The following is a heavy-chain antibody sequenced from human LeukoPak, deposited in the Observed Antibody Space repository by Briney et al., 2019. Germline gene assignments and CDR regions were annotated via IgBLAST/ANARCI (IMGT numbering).Heavy chain of an antibody. Sequence: GGSLRLSCAASGFTFSSYWMSWVRQAPGKGLEWVANIKQDGSEKYYVDSVKGRFTISRDNAKNSLYLQMNSLRAEDTAVYYCARGGGPTIAYYDFWSGYSEKNWFDPWGQGTLVTVSP. CDR1: GFTFSSYW. CDR3: ARGGGPTIAYYDFWSGYSEKNWFDP. V-gene: IGHV3-7*01. J-gene: IGHJ5*02. D-gene: IGHD3-3*01. CDR2: IKQDGSEK.